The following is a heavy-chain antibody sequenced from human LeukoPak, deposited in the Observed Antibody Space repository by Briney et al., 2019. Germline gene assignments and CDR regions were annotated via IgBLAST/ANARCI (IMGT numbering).Heavy chain of an antibody. CDR1: GFTFSSYW. Sequence: GGSLRLSCAASGFTFSSYWIHWVRQAPGKGLVWVSRISSDGSSTSYADSVKGRSTISRDNAKNTLHLQMNTLREEDTAVYYCARGGPYSASDYWGQGTMVAVSS. J-gene: IGHJ4*02. CDR2: ISSDGSST. V-gene: IGHV3-74*01. CDR3: ARGGPYSASDY. D-gene: IGHD1-26*01.